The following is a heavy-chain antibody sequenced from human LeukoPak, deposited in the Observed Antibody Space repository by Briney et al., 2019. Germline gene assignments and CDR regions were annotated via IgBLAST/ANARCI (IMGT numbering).Heavy chain of an antibody. V-gene: IGHV1-69*13. J-gene: IGHJ4*02. CDR2: IIPIFGTA. CDR1: GGTFSSYA. D-gene: IGHD6-6*01. Sequence: SVKVSCKASGGTFSSYAISWVRQAPGQGLEWMGGIIPIFGTANYAQKFQGRVTITADESTSTAYMELSSLRSEDTAVYYCARSPGSSSYFDYWGQGTLVTVSS. CDR3: ARSPGSSSYFDY.